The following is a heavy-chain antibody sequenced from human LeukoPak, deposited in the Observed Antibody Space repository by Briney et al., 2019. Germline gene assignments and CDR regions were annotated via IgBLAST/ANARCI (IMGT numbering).Heavy chain of an antibody. CDR1: GYSISRGYY. J-gene: IGHJ4*02. CDR2: LYHSGST. Sequence: SETMSLTCAVSGYSISRGYYWGWIRQPPGKGLEWIGSLYHSGSTYYNPSLKSRVTISVDTSKNQFSLKLSSVTAADTAVYYCARLYRVGYCSSTSCHGSYWGQGTLVTVSS. V-gene: IGHV4-38-2*01. CDR3: ARLYRVGYCSSTSCHGSY. D-gene: IGHD2-2*03.